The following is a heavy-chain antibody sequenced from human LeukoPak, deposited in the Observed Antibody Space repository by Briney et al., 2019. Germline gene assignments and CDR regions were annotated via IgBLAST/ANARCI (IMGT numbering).Heavy chain of an antibody. V-gene: IGHV3-30-3*01. CDR1: GFTFSSYA. CDR3: AKGTGYSSSWQLTPNAEYFQH. CDR2: ISYDGSNK. Sequence: PGGSLRLSCAASGFTFSSYAMHWVRQAPGKGLEWVAVISYDGSNKYYADSVKGRFTISRDNSKNTLYLQMNSLRAEDTAVYYCAKGTGYSSSWQLTPNAEYFQHWGQGTLVTVSS. J-gene: IGHJ1*01. D-gene: IGHD6-13*01.